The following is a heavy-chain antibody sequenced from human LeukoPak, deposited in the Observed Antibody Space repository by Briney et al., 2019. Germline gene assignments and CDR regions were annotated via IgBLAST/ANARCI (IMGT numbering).Heavy chain of an antibody. CDR2: INHSGST. J-gene: IGHJ4*02. CDR1: GGSISSYY. V-gene: IGHV4-34*01. CDR3: ARGIQTYGGSSPFDY. D-gene: IGHD2-15*01. Sequence: PSETLSLTCTVSGGSISSYYWSWIRQPPGKGLEWIGEINHSGSTNYNPSLKSRVTISVDTSKNQFSLKLSSVTAADTAVYYCARGIQTYGGSSPFDYWGQGTLVTVSS.